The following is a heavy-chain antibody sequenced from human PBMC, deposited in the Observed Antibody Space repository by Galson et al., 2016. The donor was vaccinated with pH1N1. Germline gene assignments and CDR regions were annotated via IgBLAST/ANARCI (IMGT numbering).Heavy chain of an antibody. J-gene: IGHJ6*02. D-gene: IGHD3-9*01. CDR2: IIPMYGRT. V-gene: IGHV1-69*06. CDR1: GGTFSNYA. CDR3: ARTENVYDILTGSGSYYGMDV. Sequence: SVKVSCKASGGTFSNYAISWVRQAPGQGLEWMGGIIPMYGRTDYAQKFQGTVTITADKSTSTAYMELRRVRLEDTAVYYCARTENVYDILTGSGSYYGMDVWGQGTAVTVSS.